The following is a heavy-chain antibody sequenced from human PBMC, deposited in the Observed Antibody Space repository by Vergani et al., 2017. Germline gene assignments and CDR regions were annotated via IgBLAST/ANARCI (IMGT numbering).Heavy chain of an antibody. CDR3: ARGGGGNDY. CDR1: GYTFTGYY. V-gene: IGHV1-2*02. J-gene: IGHJ4*02. D-gene: IGHD3-16*01. Sequence: QVQLVQSGAEVKKPGASVKVSCKASGYTFTGYYRHWVRQAPGQGLEWMGWINPNSGGKNYAQKFQGRVTMTRDTSISTAYMELSRLRADDTAVYYCARGGGGNDYWGQGTLVTVSS. CDR2: INPNSGGK.